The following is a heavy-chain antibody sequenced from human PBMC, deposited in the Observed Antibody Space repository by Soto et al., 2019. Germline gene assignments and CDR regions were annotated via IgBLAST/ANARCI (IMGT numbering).Heavy chain of an antibody. CDR1: GGSISSGGYY. D-gene: IGHD1-26*01. V-gene: IGHV4-31*03. J-gene: IGHJ5*02. CDR3: ARASVGATGWFDP. CDR2: IYYSGST. Sequence: SETLSLTCTVSGGSISSGGYYWSWIRQHPGKGLEWIGYIYYSGSTYYNPSLKSRVTISVDTSKNQFSLKLSSVTAADTAVYYCARASVGATGWFDPWGQGTLVPSPQ.